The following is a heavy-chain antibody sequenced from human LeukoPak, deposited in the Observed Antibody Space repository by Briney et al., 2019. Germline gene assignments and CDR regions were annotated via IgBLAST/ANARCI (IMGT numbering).Heavy chain of an antibody. V-gene: IGHV3-30*18. Sequence: PGRSLRLSCAASGFTFSSSGMHWVRQAPGKGLEWVAVISYDGSNKYYADSVKGRFTISRDNSKNTLYLQMNSLRAEDTAVYYCAKALLDSLLVPCSGGSCYGGDAFDIWGQGTMVTVSS. CDR1: GFTFSSSG. CDR3: AKALLDSLLVPCSGGSCYGGDAFDI. D-gene: IGHD2-15*01. CDR2: ISYDGSNK. J-gene: IGHJ3*02.